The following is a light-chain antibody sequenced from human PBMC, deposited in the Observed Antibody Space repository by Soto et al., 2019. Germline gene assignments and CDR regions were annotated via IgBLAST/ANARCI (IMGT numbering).Light chain of an antibody. V-gene: IGKV1-27*01. J-gene: IGKJ1*01. Sequence: DIQMTQSPSSLSASVGDRVTITCRASQGIIDYLAWYQQKPGKAPKLLIYAASTLQSGVPSRFSGSGAGTDFALTISSLQPEDVATDYYQKYNSAPRTFGQGTKLEIK. CDR3: QKYNSAPRT. CDR1: QGIIDY. CDR2: AAS.